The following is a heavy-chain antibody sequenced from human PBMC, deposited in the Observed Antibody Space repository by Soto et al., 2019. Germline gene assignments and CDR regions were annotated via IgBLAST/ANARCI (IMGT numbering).Heavy chain of an antibody. Sequence: ASLNVSFKTSCYTFSNYFITWLLQSPGQPLEWLGWISLYSDGTNYAQKFQGRVSMNTDTSTTTDYMELRSLRSDEKAVYYCARVVKGDEAWFGQWGQGTLVTVSS. CDR3: ARVVKGDEAWFGQ. CDR1: CYTFSNYF. D-gene: IGHD2-21*02. J-gene: IGHJ5*02. CDR2: ISLYSDGT. V-gene: IGHV1-18*01.